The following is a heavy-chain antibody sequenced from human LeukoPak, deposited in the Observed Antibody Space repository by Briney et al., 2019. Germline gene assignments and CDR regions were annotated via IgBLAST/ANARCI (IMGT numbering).Heavy chain of an antibody. V-gene: IGHV4-39*07. Sequence: SETLSLTCTVSSGSISTSNYYWGWVRQPPGKALEWIGSIFHTGSTYHNPSLKSRVTISVDTSKNQFSLKLNSVTAADTAVYYCARDHAEKTHQQYYDFWSGYFRDYYGSGSYYNYFDYWGQGTLVTVSS. CDR3: ARDHAEKTHQQYYDFWSGYFRDYYGSGSYYNYFDY. CDR2: IFHTGST. D-gene: IGHD3-3*01. J-gene: IGHJ4*02. CDR1: SGSISTSNYY.